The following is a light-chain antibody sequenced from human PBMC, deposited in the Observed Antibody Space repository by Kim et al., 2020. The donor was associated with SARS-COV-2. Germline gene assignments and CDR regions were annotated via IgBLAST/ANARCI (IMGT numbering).Light chain of an antibody. CDR2: DAS. J-gene: IGKJ1*01. CDR1: QSIGTS. CDR3: QQYNTYSPWT. Sequence: SVGDRVTITCRASQSIGTSLAWYQQKPGKAPKLLIFDASSFESGVPSRFSGSGSATEFTLTISSLQPDDFATYYCQQYNTYSPWTFGQGTKVEI. V-gene: IGKV1-5*01.